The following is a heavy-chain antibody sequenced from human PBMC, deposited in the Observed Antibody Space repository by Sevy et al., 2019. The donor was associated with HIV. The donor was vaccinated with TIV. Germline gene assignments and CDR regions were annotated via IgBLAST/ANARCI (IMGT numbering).Heavy chain of an antibody. CDR3: ASIGPYRTGGVCYRFRGFYYYGMDV. V-gene: IGHV1-46*03. CDR1: GYTFTSYY. J-gene: IGHJ6*02. D-gene: IGHD2-8*02. CDR2: INPSGGST. Sequence: ASVKVSCKASGYTFTSYYMHWVRQAPGQGLEWMGIINPSGGSTSYAQKFQGRVTMTRDTSTSTVYMELSSLSSEDTAVYYCASIGPYRTGGVCYRFRGFYYYGMDVWGQGTTVTVSS.